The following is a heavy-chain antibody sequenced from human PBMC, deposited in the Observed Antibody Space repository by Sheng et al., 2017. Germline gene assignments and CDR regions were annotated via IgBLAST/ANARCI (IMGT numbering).Heavy chain of an antibody. D-gene: IGHD3-16*02. CDR2: IYTSGST. CDR1: GGSISSYY. Sequence: QVQLQESGPGLVKPSETLSLTCTVSGGSISSYYWSWIRQPAGKGLEWIGRIYTSGSTNYNPSLKSRVTMSVDTSKNQFSLKLSSVTAADTAVYYCARSRYYDYIWGSYRSSPFDYWGQGTLVTVSS. CDR3: ARSRYYDYIWGSYRSSPFDY. J-gene: IGHJ4*02. V-gene: IGHV4-4*07.